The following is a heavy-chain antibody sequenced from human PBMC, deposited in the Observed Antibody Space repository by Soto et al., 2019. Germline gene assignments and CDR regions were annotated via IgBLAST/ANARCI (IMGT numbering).Heavy chain of an antibody. D-gene: IGHD1-26*01. J-gene: IGHJ6*02. Sequence: ASVKVSCKASGYTFTGYYMHWVRQAPGQGLEWMGWISAYNGNTNYAQKLQGRVTMTTDTSTSTAYMELRSLRSDDTAVYYCARDAGSYFSSGYYYYGMDVWGQGTTVTVSS. CDR3: ARDAGSYFSSGYYYYGMDV. V-gene: IGHV1-18*04. CDR2: ISAYNGNT. CDR1: GYTFTGYY.